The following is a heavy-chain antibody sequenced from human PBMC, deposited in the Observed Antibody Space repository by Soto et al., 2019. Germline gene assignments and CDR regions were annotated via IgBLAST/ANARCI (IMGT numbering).Heavy chain of an antibody. CDR2: ITYDGSNK. V-gene: IGHV3-30*18. Sequence: QVQLVESGGGVVQPGGALRLSCQASGFNFDNYGMHWVRQAPGKRLEWVAVITYDGSNKYYADSVQGRFTISRDNYKNTLSLHLNTLKPEDTAVYHCAKDRVGGTFYTPLGFWGQGTLFTVSS. CDR1: GFNFDNYG. CDR3: AKDRVGGTFYTPLGF. D-gene: IGHD6-19*01. J-gene: IGHJ4*02.